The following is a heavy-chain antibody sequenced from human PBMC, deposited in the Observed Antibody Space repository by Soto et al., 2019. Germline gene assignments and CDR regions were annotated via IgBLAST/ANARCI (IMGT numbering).Heavy chain of an antibody. CDR3: ARGRYCLTGRCFPNWFDS. V-gene: IGHV4-30-4*01. CDR1: GDSISNLDYF. Sequence: SETLSLTCSVSGDSISNLDYFWAWIRQPPGQALEYIGYIYKSATTYYNPSFESRVAISVDTSESQFSLNVTSVTAADTAVYFCARGRYCLTGRCFPNWFDSWGQGALVTVSS. CDR2: IYKSATT. J-gene: IGHJ5*01. D-gene: IGHD7-27*01.